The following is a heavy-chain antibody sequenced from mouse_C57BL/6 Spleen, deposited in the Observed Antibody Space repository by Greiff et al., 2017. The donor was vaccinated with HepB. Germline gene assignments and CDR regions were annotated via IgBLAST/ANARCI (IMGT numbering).Heavy chain of an antibody. CDR1: GYTFTSYT. D-gene: IGHD2-2*01. Sequence: QVQLKESGAELARPGASVKMSCKASGYTFTSYTMHWVKQRPGQSLEWIGYINPSSGYTKYNQKFKDKATLTADKSSSTAYMQLSSLTSEDSAVYYCARQHYGYPDYWGQGTTLTVSS. V-gene: IGHV1-4*01. CDR2: INPSSGYT. CDR3: ARQHYGYPDY. J-gene: IGHJ2*01.